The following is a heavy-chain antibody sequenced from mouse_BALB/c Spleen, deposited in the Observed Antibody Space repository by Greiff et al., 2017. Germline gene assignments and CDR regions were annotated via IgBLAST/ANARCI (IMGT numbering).Heavy chain of an antibody. CDR3: ASNWELFAY. D-gene: IGHD4-1*02. V-gene: IGHV1-7*01. CDR2: INPSTGYT. CDR1: GYTFTSYW. J-gene: IGHJ3*01. Sequence: QVQLQQSGAELAKPGASVKMSCKASGYTFTSYWMHWVKQRPGQGLEWIGYINPSTGYTEYNQKFKDKATLTADKSSSTAYMQLSSLTSEDSAVYYCASNWELFAYWGQGTLVTVSA.